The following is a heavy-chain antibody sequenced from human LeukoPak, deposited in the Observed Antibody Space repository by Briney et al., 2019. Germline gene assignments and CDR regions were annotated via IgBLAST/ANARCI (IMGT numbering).Heavy chain of an antibody. V-gene: IGHV3-74*01. CDR1: GFTFSSYW. CDR3: ARANIVVVPAAMNYYYYGMDV. D-gene: IGHD2-2*01. Sequence: GGSLRLSCAASGFTFSSYWMHWVRQAPGKGLVWVSRINSDGSSTSYADSVKGRFTISRDNAKNTLYLQMNSLRAEDTAVYYCARANIVVVPAAMNYYYYGMDVWGQGTTVTVSS. J-gene: IGHJ6*02. CDR2: INSDGSST.